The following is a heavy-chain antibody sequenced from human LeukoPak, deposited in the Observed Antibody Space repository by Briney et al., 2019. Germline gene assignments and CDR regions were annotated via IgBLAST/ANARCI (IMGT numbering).Heavy chain of an antibody. CDR3: ASMPIAAAGTGEGH. CDR1: GFTFSSYE. V-gene: IGHV3-48*03. J-gene: IGHJ4*02. Sequence: GGSLRLSCAASGFTFSSYEMNWVRQAPGKGLEWVSYISSSGSTIYYADSVKGRFTISRDNAKNSLYLQMNSLRAEDTAVYYCASMPIAAAGTGEGHWGQGTLVTVSS. CDR2: ISSSGSTI. D-gene: IGHD6-13*01.